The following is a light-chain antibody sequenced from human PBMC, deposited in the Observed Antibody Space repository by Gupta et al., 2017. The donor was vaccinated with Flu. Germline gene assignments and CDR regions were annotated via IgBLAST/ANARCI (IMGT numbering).Light chain of an antibody. CDR2: AAS. CDR1: LDIDRW. J-gene: IGKJ2*01. CDR3: QHTDRSPYT. Sequence: PSTVSASVGNRVTITCRASLDIDRWIAWYQQKPGKAPKLLIYAASRLDSGVPSRFSGVRSGTDFTLTIYDLQPEDFATYYCQHTDRSPYTFGQGTKLDI. V-gene: IGKV1-12*02.